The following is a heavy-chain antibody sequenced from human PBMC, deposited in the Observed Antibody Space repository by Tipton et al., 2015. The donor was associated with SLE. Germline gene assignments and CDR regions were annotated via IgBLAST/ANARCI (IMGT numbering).Heavy chain of an antibody. CDR3: AKDLPKLGITIFGVVEAFDI. V-gene: IGHV3-30*02. Sequence: SGFTFSSYGMHWVRQAPGKGLEWVAFIRYDGSNKYYADSVKGRFTISRDNSKNTLYLQMNSLRAEDTAVYYCAKDLPKLGITIFGVVEAFDIWGQGTMVTVSS. CDR2: IRYDGSNK. D-gene: IGHD3-3*01. J-gene: IGHJ3*02. CDR1: GFTFSSYG.